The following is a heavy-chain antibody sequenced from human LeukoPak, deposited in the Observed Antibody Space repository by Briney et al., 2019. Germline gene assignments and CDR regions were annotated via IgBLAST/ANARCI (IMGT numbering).Heavy chain of an antibody. V-gene: IGHV3-23*01. J-gene: IGHJ5*02. CDR3: AKDRSRNPSADYYDSSGYYGNWFDP. Sequence: GGSLRLSCAASGFTFSSYDMSWVRQAPGKGLEWVSAISGSGGSTYYADSVKGRFTISRDNSKNTLYLQMNSLRAEDTAVYYCAKDRSRNPSADYYDSSGYYGNWFDPWGQGTLVTVSS. D-gene: IGHD3-22*01. CDR1: GFTFSSYD. CDR2: ISGSGGST.